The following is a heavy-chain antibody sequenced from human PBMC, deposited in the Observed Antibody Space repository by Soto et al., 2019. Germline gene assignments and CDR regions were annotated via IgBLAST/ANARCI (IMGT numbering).Heavy chain of an antibody. J-gene: IGHJ6*02. CDR3: ARGSGSYYNDYYYYYGMDV. CDR2: INPNSGGT. V-gene: IGHV1-2*04. D-gene: IGHD3-10*01. Sequence: GASVKVSCKASGYTFTGYYMHWVRQAPGQGLEWMGWINPNSGGTNYAQKFQGWVTMTRDTSISTAYMELSRLRSDDTAVYYCARGSGSYYNDYYYYYGMDVWGQGTTVTVSS. CDR1: GYTFTGYY.